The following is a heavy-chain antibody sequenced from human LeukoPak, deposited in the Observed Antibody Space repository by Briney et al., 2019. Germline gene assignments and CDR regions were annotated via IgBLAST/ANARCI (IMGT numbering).Heavy chain of an antibody. CDR1: GFTVSSNY. V-gene: IGHV3-53*01. Sequence: GGSLRLSCAASGFTVSSNYMSWVRQAPGKGLEWVSVIYRGGSTYYADSVKGRFTISRDNSKNTLYLQMNSLRAEDTAVYYCARESILDYGDYVRPLDAFDIWGQGTMVTVSS. J-gene: IGHJ3*02. D-gene: IGHD4-17*01. CDR2: IYRGGST. CDR3: ARESILDYGDYVRPLDAFDI.